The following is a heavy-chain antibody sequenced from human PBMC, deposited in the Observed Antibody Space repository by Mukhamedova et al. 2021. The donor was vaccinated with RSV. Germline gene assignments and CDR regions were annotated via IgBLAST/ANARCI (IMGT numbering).Heavy chain of an antibody. Sequence: GVEWIGRIYSSGSTTYNPSLKSRVTMSVDTSKNQFSLKLTSVTAADTAVYYCARGTTGSYYPSYFDYRGQGSLVTVSS. V-gene: IGHV4-4*07. CDR2: IYSSGST. J-gene: IGHJ4*02. D-gene: IGHD1-26*01. CDR3: ARGTTGSYYPSYFDY.